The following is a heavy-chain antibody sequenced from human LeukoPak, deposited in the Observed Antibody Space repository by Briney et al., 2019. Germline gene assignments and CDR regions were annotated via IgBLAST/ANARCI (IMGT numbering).Heavy chain of an antibody. CDR2: INLDGTEE. V-gene: IGHV3-7*01. J-gene: IGHJ4*02. CDR3: ATGRHDFLH. D-gene: IGHD3/OR15-3a*01. Sequence: GRSLRLSCAASGFTFSSYGMHWVRQAPGKGLEWVANINLDGTEEHYVDSSLKGRFTISRDNAKNSLYLQMNSLRVEDTAVYYCATGRHDFLHWGQGALVTVSS. CDR1: GFTFSSYG.